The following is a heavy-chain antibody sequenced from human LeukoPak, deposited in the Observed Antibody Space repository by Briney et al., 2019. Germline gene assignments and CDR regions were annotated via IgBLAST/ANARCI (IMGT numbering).Heavy chain of an antibody. D-gene: IGHD3-22*01. CDR2: INAGNGNT. J-gene: IGHJ3*02. V-gene: IGHV1-3*01. CDR1: GYTFTSYG. CDR3: ARVDYYDSSGYRDAFDI. Sequence: ASVKVSCKASGYTFTSYGISWVRQAPGQGLEWMGWINAGNGNTKYSQKFQGRVTITRDTSASTAYMELSSLRSEDTAVYYCARVDYYDSSGYRDAFDIWGQGTMVTVSS.